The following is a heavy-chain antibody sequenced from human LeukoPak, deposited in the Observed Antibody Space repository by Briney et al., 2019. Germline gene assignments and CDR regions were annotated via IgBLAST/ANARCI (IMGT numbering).Heavy chain of an antibody. CDR2: IKNEDDGGTT. J-gene: IGHJ4*02. V-gene: IGHV3-15*01. D-gene: IGHD3-10*01. CDR3: TTSGTPFQY. Sequence: GGSLRLSCAASGFTFNNAWMSWVRPAPGKGLEWVGRIKNEDDGGTTDYAAPVKGRFTISRDDSKNMLYLQMNSLKTEDTAVYYCTTSGTPFQYWGQGTLVTVSS. CDR1: GFTFNNAW.